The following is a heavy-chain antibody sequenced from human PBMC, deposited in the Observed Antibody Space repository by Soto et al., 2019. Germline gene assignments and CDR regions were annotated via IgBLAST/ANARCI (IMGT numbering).Heavy chain of an antibody. V-gene: IGHV4-39*07. D-gene: IGHD6-13*01. CDR3: ARDNGSSWSNWFDP. CDR1: GGSISSSSYY. CDR2: IYYSGST. J-gene: IGHJ5*02. Sequence: SETLSLTCTVSGGSISSSSYYWGWIRQPPGKGLEWIGSIYYSGSTYYNPSLKSRVTISVDTSKNQFSLKLSSVTAADTAVYYCARDNGSSWSNWFDPWGQGTLVTVSS.